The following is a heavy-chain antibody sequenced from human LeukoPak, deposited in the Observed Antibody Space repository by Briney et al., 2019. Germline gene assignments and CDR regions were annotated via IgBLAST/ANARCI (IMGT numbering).Heavy chain of an antibody. CDR2: MYTSGST. D-gene: IGHD3/OR15-3a*01. J-gene: IGHJ4*02. Sequence: SETLSLTCTVSGGSISRYSWSWIRQPAGKGLEWIGRMYTSGSTNYNPSLKSRVTMSVDTSKNQFSLKLSSVTAADTAVYYCARAGGTGAYPPPLFDYWGQGTLVTVSS. CDR1: GGSISRYS. CDR3: ARAGGTGAYPPPLFDY. V-gene: IGHV4-4*07.